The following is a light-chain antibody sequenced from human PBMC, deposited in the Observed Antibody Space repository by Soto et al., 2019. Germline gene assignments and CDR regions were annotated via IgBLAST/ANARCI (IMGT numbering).Light chain of an antibody. J-gene: IGKJ3*01. CDR3: QQSFSSPFT. CDR1: HNINSL. Sequence: DIQLTQSTSSLSASVGDRVTLTCRASHNINSLLSWYQQKPGKAPKVLIYAASKLETGVSSRFSGSGSGTDFTLTISGLQPEDSATYYCQQSFSSPFTFGPG. CDR2: AAS. V-gene: IGKV1-39*01.